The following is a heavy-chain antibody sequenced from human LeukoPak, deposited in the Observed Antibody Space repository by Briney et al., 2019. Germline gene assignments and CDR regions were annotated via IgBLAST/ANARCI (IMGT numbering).Heavy chain of an antibody. CDR1: GFTFSSCG. D-gene: IGHD2-2*01. CDR2: ISYDGSNK. Sequence: GGSLRLSCAASGFTFSSCGMHWVRQAPGKGLEWVAVISYDGSNKYYADSVKGRFTISRDNSKNTLYLQMNSLRAEDTAVYYCAKELPSSDMWYCSSTSCNYGMDVWGQGTTVTVSS. V-gene: IGHV3-30*18. CDR3: AKELPSSDMWYCSSTSCNYGMDV. J-gene: IGHJ6*02.